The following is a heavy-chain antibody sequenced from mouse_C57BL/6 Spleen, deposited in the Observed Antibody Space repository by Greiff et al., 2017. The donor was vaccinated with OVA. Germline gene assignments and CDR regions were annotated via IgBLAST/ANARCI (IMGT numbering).Heavy chain of an antibody. J-gene: IGHJ2*01. D-gene: IGHD1-1*01. Sequence: VQLQQSGAELVRPGTSVKVSCKASGYAFTNYLIEWVKQRPGQGLEWIGVINPGSGGTTYNEKFKGKATLTADKSSSTAYMQLSSLTSEDSAVYFCAKAVGGFDYWGQGTTLTVSS. V-gene: IGHV1-54*01. CDR3: AKAVGGFDY. CDR1: GYAFTNYL. CDR2: INPGSGGT.